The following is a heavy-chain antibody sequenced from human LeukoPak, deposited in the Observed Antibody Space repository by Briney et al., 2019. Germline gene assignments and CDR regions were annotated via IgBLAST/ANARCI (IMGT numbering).Heavy chain of an antibody. Sequence: ASVKVSCKASGYSFTINSMHWVRQAPGQRLEWMGWINGGNGNTKYSQNFQGRVTITRDTSASTAYMELSSLRSEGTAVYYCARDGIDILTGPLNSWGQGTLVTVSS. CDR2: INGGNGNT. V-gene: IGHV1-3*01. D-gene: IGHD3-9*01. J-gene: IGHJ4*02. CDR3: ARDGIDILTGPLNS. CDR1: GYSFTINS.